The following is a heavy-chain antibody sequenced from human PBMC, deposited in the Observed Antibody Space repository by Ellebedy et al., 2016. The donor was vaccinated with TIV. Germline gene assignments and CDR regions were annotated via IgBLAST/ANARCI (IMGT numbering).Heavy chain of an antibody. CDR3: VKIVSGGASFDP. CDR2: ITYSGST. Sequence: MPSETLSLTCTVSGASVSSYFWSWIRQSPGKGLEWIGYITYSGSTHYSPSLRSRVTMSRDPSKNSFSLHLDSVATTDTAIYYCVKIVSGGASFDPWGQGILVTVSS. CDR1: GASVSSYF. D-gene: IGHD3-16*01. J-gene: IGHJ5*02. V-gene: IGHV4-59*02.